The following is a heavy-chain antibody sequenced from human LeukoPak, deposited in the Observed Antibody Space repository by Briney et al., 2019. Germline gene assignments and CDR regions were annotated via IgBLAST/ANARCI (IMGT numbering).Heavy chain of an antibody. CDR1: GFTFSNYA. J-gene: IGHJ6*03. CDR2: ISAGSSNT. Sequence: PGGSLRLSCAASGFTFSNYAMTWVRQAPGKGLEWVSGISAGSSNTYYADSVKGRFTISRDNSKNTLYLQINSLRPEDTAAYYCAKADFYYYMDVWGKGTTVTVSS. CDR3: AKADFYYYMDV. V-gene: IGHV3-23*01.